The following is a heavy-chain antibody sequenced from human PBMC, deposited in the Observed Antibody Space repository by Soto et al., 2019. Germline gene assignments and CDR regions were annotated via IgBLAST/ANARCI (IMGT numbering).Heavy chain of an antibody. CDR3: AKSLSTAVNYGLDV. CDR1: GFTFSDNA. CDR2: ISDDGDST. J-gene: IGHJ6*02. Sequence: EVQLLESGGGLVQPGWSLRLSCGASGFTFSDNAMTWVRQAPGKGLEWVSSISDDGDSTYYADSVKGRFTISRDNSKNTLFLQRSSLGAEDTAVYYCAKSLSTAVNYGLDVWGQGTSVTVSS. V-gene: IGHV3-23*01. D-gene: IGHD2-2*01.